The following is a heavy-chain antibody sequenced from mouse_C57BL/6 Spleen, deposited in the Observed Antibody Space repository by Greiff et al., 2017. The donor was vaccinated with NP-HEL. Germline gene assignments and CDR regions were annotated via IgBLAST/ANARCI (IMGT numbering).Heavy chain of an antibody. CDR2: INPNNGGT. Sequence: EVQLQQSGPELVKPGASVKISCKASGYTFTDYYMNWVKQSHGKSLAWIGDINPNNGGTSYNQKLKGKATLTVDKSSSTAYMELRSLTSEDSAVYYCARDYLHWYFDVWGTGTTVTVSS. D-gene: IGHD2-4*01. CDR1: GYTFTDYY. J-gene: IGHJ1*03. CDR3: ARDYLHWYFDV. V-gene: IGHV1-26*01.